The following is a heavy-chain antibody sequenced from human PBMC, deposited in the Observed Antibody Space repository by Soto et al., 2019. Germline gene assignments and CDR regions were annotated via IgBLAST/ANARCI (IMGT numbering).Heavy chain of an antibody. CDR1: GYTFTSYG. V-gene: IGHV1-18*04. J-gene: IGHJ6*02. CDR2: ISAYNGNT. D-gene: IGHD2-2*01. Sequence: ASVKVSCKASGYTFTSYGISWVRQAPGQGLEWMGWISAYNGNTNYAQKLQGRVTMTTDTSTSTAYMELRSLRSDDTAVYYCATVVEYCSSTSCPRKQDYYYYGMDVWGQGTTVTVSS. CDR3: ATVVEYCSSTSCPRKQDYYYYGMDV.